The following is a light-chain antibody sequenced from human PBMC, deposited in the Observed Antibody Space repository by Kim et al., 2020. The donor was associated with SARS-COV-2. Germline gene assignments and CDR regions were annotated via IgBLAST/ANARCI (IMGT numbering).Light chain of an antibody. CDR1: QDISIY. J-gene: IGKJ4*01. CDR3: QHYDHPPLA. V-gene: IGKV1-33*01. CDR2: DAS. Sequence: DIQMTQSPSSLSAFVGDRVTVTCQASQDISIYVGWYQQKPGKAPKLLIYDASFLETGVPSRFSGSGSGTDFTFTISSLQPEDIGTYYCQHYDHPPLAFGGGTKVDIK.